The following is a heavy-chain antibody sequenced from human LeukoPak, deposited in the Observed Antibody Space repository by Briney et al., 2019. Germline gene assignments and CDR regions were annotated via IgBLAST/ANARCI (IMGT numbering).Heavy chain of an antibody. CDR2: IYYSGGT. V-gene: IGHV4-39*01. D-gene: IGHD2-2*01. J-gene: IGHJ4*02. Sequence: PSETLSLTCTVSGGSITSSNYYWGWIRQPPGKGLEWIGSIYYSGGTYYDPSLTSRVTISVDTSKNQCSLKLSSLTAADTALYYCALRTMPPYYFDYWGQGTLVTVSS. CDR3: ALRTMPPYYFDY. CDR1: GGSITSSNYY.